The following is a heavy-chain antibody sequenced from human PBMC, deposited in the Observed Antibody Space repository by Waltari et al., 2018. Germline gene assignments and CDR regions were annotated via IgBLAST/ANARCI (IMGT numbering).Heavy chain of an antibody. D-gene: IGHD1-26*01. CDR1: GGSISSYY. J-gene: IGHJ4*02. Sequence: QVQLQESGPGLVKPSETLSLTCTVSGGSISSYYWSWIRQPPGKGLEWIGYIYYSGSTNYNPSLKSRVTRSVDTSKNQFSLKLSSVTAADTAVYYCARDRPVGSPRGLDYWGQGTLVTVSS. CDR2: IYYSGST. V-gene: IGHV4-59*01. CDR3: ARDRPVGSPRGLDY.